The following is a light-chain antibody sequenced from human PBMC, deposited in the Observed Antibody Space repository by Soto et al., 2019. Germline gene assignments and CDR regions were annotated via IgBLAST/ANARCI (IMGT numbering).Light chain of an antibody. CDR2: DAS. CDR3: QQRSNWPWT. Sequence: EIVLTQSPATLSLSPGERATLSCRASQSVGTYLGWYQQKPGQAPRLLIYDASNRATGIPARFSGSGSGTDFTLTISSLEPEDFAVYYCQQRSNWPWTFGKGTKVEIK. J-gene: IGKJ1*01. CDR1: QSVGTY. V-gene: IGKV3-11*01.